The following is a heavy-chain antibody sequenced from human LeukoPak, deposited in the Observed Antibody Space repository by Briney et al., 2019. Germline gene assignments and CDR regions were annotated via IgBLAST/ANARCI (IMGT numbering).Heavy chain of an antibody. CDR2: INAGNGNT. V-gene: IGHV1-3*01. D-gene: IGHD2-15*01. Sequence: RWASVKVSCKASGYTITSYAMHWVRQAPGQRLEWMGWINAGNGNTKYSQKFQGRVTITRDTSASTAYMELSSLRSEDTAVYYCARVRYCSGGSCYSLDYWGQGTLVAVSS. J-gene: IGHJ4*02. CDR1: GYTITSYA. CDR3: ARVRYCSGGSCYSLDY.